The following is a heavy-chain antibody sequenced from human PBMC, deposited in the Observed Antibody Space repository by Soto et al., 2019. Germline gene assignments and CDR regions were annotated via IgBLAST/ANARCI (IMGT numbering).Heavy chain of an antibody. J-gene: IGHJ4*02. CDR1: GGYLSSRSYY. CDR2: IYYSGST. CDR3: ASLNFRGMTTVHYFDY. D-gene: IGHD4-17*01. V-gene: IGHV4-39*01. Sequence: SETLSLTCTVFGGYLSSRSYYRGWIRQPPGKGLEWIGSIYYSGSTYYNPSLKSRVTLSVDTSKNQFSLKLSSVTAADTAVYYCASLNFRGMTTVHYFDYWGQGTLVTVSS.